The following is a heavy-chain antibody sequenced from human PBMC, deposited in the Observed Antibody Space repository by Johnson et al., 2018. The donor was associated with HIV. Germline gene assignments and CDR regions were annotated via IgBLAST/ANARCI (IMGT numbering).Heavy chain of an antibody. CDR3: ARAQFAVDDAFDI. V-gene: IGHV3-13*01. Sequence: VQLVESGGGVVQPGGSLRLSCAASGFTFSSHGMHWVRQATGKGLEWVSAIGTAGDTYYPGSVKGRFTISRENAKNSLYLQMNSLRAGDTAVYYCARAQFAVDDAFDIWGQGTMVTVSS. D-gene: IGHD6-19*01. J-gene: IGHJ3*02. CDR1: GFTFSSHG. CDR2: IGTAGDT.